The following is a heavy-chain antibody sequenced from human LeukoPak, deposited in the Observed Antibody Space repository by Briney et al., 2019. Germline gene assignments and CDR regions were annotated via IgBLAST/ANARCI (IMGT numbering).Heavy chain of an antibody. CDR2: ITTDETT. V-gene: IGHV3-74*01. D-gene: IGHD1/OR15-1a*01. Sequence: PGGSLRLSCAASGFPFSVAWMHWFRQVPGKGLMWVSRITTDETTTYADSVRGRFSIPRDNAKNTVYLQMNSLRVEDTAVYYCAKDWFATTDYWGQGILVTVSS. CDR1: GFPFSVAW. J-gene: IGHJ4*02. CDR3: AKDWFATTDY.